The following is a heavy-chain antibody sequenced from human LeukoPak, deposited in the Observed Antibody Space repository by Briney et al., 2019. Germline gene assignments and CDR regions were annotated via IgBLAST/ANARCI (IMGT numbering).Heavy chain of an antibody. J-gene: IGHJ4*02. CDR2: IYYRGST. D-gene: IGHD1-1*01. Sequence: SETLSLTCTVSGGSISSYYWSWIRQPPGKGLEWVAYIYYRGSTNYNPSLKSRVTISVDTSKNQFSLKLSSVTAADTAVYYCARRTTGTGPFDYWGQGTLVTVSS. CDR3: ARRTTGTGPFDY. V-gene: IGHV4-59*08. CDR1: GGSISSYY.